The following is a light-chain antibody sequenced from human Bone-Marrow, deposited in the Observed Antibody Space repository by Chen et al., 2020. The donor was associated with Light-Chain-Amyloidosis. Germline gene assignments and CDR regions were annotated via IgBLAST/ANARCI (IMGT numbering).Light chain of an antibody. CDR3: QVWDRGSDRPV. Sequence: SYVLTQPSSVSVAPGQTATIACGGNNIGSTSVHWYQQTPGQAPLRVVYDDSDRPAGIPERLSGSNSGNTATLTIRRVEAGDEADYYCQVWDRGSDRPVFGGGTKLTVL. CDR1: NIGSTS. J-gene: IGLJ3*02. V-gene: IGLV3-21*02. CDR2: DDS.